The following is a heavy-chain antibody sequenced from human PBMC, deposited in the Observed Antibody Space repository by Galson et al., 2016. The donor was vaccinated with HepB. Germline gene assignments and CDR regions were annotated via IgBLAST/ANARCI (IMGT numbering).Heavy chain of an antibody. CDR2: VYKTEFT. CDR1: GGPISDDY. V-gene: IGHV4-59*01. CDR3: VTGRGWLPDF. J-gene: IGHJ4*02. D-gene: IGHD5-12*01. Sequence: ETLSLTCSVSGGPISDDYLNWVRQPPGKGLEWIGYVYKTEFTKYSPSLRSRLTISMDTSQNQFSLKLTSVTAADTAVYYCVTGRGWLPDFWGQGTLVTVSS.